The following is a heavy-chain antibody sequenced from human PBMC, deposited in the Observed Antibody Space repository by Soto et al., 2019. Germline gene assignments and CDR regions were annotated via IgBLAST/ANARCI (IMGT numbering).Heavy chain of an antibody. CDR3: VRGGGGGLFDP. CDR1: GFTFGYSY. CDR2: MSPGSRYP. Sequence: GGSLRLSCAGSGFTFGYSYMSWIRQSPGKGLEWLSYMSPGSRYPAYADSVKGRFTVSRDNAKRSLFLQMTSLTAEDTAIYYCVRGGGGGLFDPWGQGTMVTVSS. V-gene: IGHV3-11*06. J-gene: IGHJ5*02. D-gene: IGHD2-15*01.